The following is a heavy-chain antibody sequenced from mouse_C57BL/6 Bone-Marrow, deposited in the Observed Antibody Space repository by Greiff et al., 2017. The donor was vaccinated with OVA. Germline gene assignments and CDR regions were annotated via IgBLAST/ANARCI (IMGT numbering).Heavy chain of an antibody. CDR3: AIGYDYDGYWYFDV. D-gene: IGHD2-4*01. V-gene: IGHV1-18*01. CDR1: GYTFTDYN. Sequence: EVQLQQSGPELVKPGASVKIPCKASGYTFTDYNMDWVKQSHGKSLEWIGDINPNNGGTIYNQKFKGQATLTVAKASSTAYMELRSLTSEDTAVYYCAIGYDYDGYWYFDVWGTGTTVTVSS. CDR2: INPNNGGT. J-gene: IGHJ1*03.